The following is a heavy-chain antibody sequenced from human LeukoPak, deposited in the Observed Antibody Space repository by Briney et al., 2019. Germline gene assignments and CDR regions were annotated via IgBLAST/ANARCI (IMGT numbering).Heavy chain of an antibody. CDR3: ARIVASSGGWYNFDY. Sequence: GGSLRLSCAASGFTFSSYAMSWVRQAPGKELEWVSTISTSGDTTYYGDSVKGRFTISRGNSKNTVYLQMNSLRVEDTAVYYCARIVASSGGWYNFDYWGQGALVTVSS. J-gene: IGHJ4*02. D-gene: IGHD6-19*01. CDR2: ISTSGDTT. CDR1: GFTFSSYA. V-gene: IGHV3-23*01.